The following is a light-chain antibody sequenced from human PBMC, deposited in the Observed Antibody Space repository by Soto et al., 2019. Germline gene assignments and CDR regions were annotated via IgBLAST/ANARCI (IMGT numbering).Light chain of an antibody. CDR1: QSVSSSY. Sequence: EIVLTQSPGTLSLSPGERATLSCRASQSVSSSYLAWYQQKPGQAPRLLIYGAYSRATGIPDRFSGSGSGTDFTLTISRLEPEDFAVYYCQQFTGTFGQGTKVEIK. V-gene: IGKV3-20*01. CDR3: QQFTGT. CDR2: GAY. J-gene: IGKJ1*01.